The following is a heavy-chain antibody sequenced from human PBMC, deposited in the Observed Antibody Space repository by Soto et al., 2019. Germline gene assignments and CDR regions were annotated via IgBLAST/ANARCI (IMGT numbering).Heavy chain of an antibody. J-gene: IGHJ4*02. CDR2: ISSTSIYI. V-gene: IGHV3-21*01. CDR1: GFTFSDYS. CDR3: ARDANLVDS. Sequence: EVQLVESGGGLVKPGGSLRLSCAASGFTFSDYSMTWVRQAPGKGLAWVSSISSTSIYIFYADSVKGRFTISRDNAKNSLYLQINSLRAEDTAVYYCARDANLVDSWGQGTLVIVSS. D-gene: IGHD2-15*01.